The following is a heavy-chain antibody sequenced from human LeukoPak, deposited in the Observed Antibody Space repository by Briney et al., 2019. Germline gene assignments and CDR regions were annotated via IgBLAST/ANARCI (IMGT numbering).Heavy chain of an antibody. V-gene: IGHV1-8*01. CDR3: ARANWGFYYYYGMDV. CDR1: GYTFTSYD. CDR2: MNPSSGNT. Sequence: ASVKVSCTASGYTFTSYDINWVRQATGQGLEWMGWMNPSSGNTGYAQKFQGRVTMTRNTSISTAYMELSSLRSEDTAVYYCARANWGFYYYYGMDVWGQGTTVTVSS. J-gene: IGHJ6*02. D-gene: IGHD7-27*01.